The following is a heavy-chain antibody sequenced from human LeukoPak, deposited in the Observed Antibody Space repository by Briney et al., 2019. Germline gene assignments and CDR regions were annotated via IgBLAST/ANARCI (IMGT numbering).Heavy chain of an antibody. V-gene: IGHV3-23*01. CDR2: ISGSGGST. J-gene: IGHJ3*02. Sequence: QPGGSLRLSCAASGFTFSSYAMGWVRQAPGKGLEWVSAISGSGGSTYYADSVKGRFTISRDNAKNSLYLQMNSLRAEDTAVYYCARDWPQVYDAFDIWGQGTMVTVSS. CDR3: ARDWPQVYDAFDI. CDR1: GFTFSSYA. D-gene: IGHD6-6*01.